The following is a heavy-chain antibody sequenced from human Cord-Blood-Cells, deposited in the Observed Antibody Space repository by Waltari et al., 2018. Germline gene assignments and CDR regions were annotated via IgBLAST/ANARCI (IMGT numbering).Heavy chain of an antibody. J-gene: IGHJ4*02. D-gene: IGHD1-26*01. CDR3: ARDAEGAGSYYFDY. CDR2: ISYDGSNK. V-gene: IGHV3-30-3*01. CDR1: GFTFSSYA. Sequence: QVQLVESGGGVVQPGRSLRLSCAASGFTFSSYAMHWVRQAPGKGLEWVAVISYDGSNKYYADSVKGRFTISRDKSKNTLYLQMNSLRAEDTAVYYCARDAEGAGSYYFDYWGQGTLVTVSS.